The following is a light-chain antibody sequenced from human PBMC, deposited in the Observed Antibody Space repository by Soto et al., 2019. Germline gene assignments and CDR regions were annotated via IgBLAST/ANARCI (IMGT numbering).Light chain of an antibody. CDR3: QQYDKWPLT. J-gene: IGKJ4*01. V-gene: IGKV3-15*01. Sequence: EIVMTQSPATLSVSPGERATLSCRASQSVGTNFAWYQQKPGQAPRLFIYGASTRATGIPARFSGSESGTEFTLTISSLQSEDFAVYYCQQYDKWPLTFCGGTKVQIQ. CDR1: QSVGTN. CDR2: GAS.